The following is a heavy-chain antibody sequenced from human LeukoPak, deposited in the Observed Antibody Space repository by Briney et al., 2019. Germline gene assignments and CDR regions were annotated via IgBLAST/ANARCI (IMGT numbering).Heavy chain of an antibody. CDR3: VIAGYSYFDY. CDR1: GFIFSSYA. J-gene: IGHJ4*02. V-gene: IGHV3-23*01. D-gene: IGHD5-24*01. CDR2: ISESGGVT. Sequence: GGSLRLPCAASGFIFSSYAMNWVRQAPGKGLEWVSGISESGGVTYYADSVKGRFTISRDNSKNTVYLQMNSLRAEDTAIYYCVIAGYSYFDYWGQGTLVSVSS.